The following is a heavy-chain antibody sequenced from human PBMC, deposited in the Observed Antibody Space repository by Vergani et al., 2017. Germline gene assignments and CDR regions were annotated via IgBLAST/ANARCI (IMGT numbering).Heavy chain of an antibody. J-gene: IGHJ6*02. CDR3: ARAPYYYYGMDV. Sequence: QVQLQESGPGLVKPSQTLSLTCTVSGGSISSGSYYWSWIRQPSGKGLEWIGRIYTSGSTNYNPSLKSRVTISVDTSKNQFSLKLSSVTAADTAVYYCARAPYYYYGMDVWGQGTTVTVSS. CDR1: GGSISSGSYY. V-gene: IGHV4-61*02. CDR2: IYTSGST.